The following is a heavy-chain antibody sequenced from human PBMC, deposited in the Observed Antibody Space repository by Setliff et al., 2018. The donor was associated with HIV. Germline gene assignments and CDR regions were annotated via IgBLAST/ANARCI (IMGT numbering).Heavy chain of an antibody. D-gene: IGHD3-22*01. Sequence: SETLSLTCTISGGSFSSYYWSWIRQPAGRGLEWIGRIYTSGSTNYNPSLKSRVTISVDTSKNQFSLKLSSVTAADTAVYYCARGLSFYDPGGFDYWGQGTLVTVSS. CDR2: IYTSGST. CDR1: GGSFSSYY. CDR3: ARGLSFYDPGGFDY. V-gene: IGHV4-4*07. J-gene: IGHJ4*02.